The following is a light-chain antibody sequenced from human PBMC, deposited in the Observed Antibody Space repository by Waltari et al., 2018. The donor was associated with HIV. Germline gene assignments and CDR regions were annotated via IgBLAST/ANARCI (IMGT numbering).Light chain of an antibody. CDR3: AAWDGSLSGRV. Sequence: QSVLTQPPSASGTPGQRVTISCSGSSSNIGSNYVYWYQQLPGTAPKLLIYGNKQGPSGVPGRCSGSKAGTSASLAISGLRSEDEAAYYCAAWDGSLSGRVFGGGTKLTVL. J-gene: IGLJ3*02. V-gene: IGLV1-47*01. CDR1: SSNIGSNY. CDR2: GNK.